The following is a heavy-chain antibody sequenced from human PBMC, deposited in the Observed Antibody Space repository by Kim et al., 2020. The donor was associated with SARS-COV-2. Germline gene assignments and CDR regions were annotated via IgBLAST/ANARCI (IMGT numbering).Heavy chain of an antibody. J-gene: IGHJ3*02. CDR3: ARSSYYDFWSGYCCAFDI. D-gene: IGHD3-3*01. Sequence: SETLSLTCTVSGGSISSYYWSWIRQPPGKGLEWIGYIYYSGSTNYNPSLKSRVTISVDTSKNQFSLKLSSVTAADTAVYYCARSSYYDFWSGYCCAFDIWGQGTMVTVSS. CDR2: IYYSGST. CDR1: GGSISSYY. V-gene: IGHV4-59*13.